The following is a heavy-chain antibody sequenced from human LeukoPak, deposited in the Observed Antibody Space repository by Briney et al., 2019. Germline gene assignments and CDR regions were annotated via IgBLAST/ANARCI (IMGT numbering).Heavy chain of an antibody. Sequence: GGSLRLSCAASGFTFTTYSMVWVRQAPGKGLEYVSAISSNGGSVHYANPVKGRFTISRDNSKITLYLQMGSLRAEDMAVYYCAREGAVNDYGEYRPFDYWGQGTLVTVSS. CDR3: AREGAVNDYGEYRPFDY. D-gene: IGHD4-17*01. V-gene: IGHV3-64*01. CDR1: GFTFTTYS. J-gene: IGHJ4*02. CDR2: ISSNGGSV.